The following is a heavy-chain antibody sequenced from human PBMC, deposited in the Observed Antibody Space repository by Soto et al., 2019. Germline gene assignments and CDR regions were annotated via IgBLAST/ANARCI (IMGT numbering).Heavy chain of an antibody. CDR3: ARASGYGSQSYRWHYLDS. D-gene: IGHD3-10*01. Sequence: QVQLQESGPGLVKPSETLSLTCTVSSGSITNYYWNWIRQPPGKGLEWIGYIYYTGSTNYNPSLESRVTISVDTSKNQFSLKLNSVTAADTAVYYCARASGYGSQSYRWHYLDSWGQGILVTVSS. CDR2: IYYTGST. V-gene: IGHV4-59*01. CDR1: SGSITNYY. J-gene: IGHJ4*02.